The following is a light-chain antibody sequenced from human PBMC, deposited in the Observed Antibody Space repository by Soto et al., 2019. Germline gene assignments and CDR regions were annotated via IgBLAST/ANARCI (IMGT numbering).Light chain of an antibody. V-gene: IGLV2-14*01. CDR3: SSYTSSSTPWV. J-gene: IGLJ3*02. CDR1: SSDVGGYNY. CDR2: DVS. Sequence: QSALTQPASVSGSPGQSITISCTGTSSDVGGYNYVSWYQQHPGKAPKLMVYDVSNRPSGVSNRFSGSKSGNTASLTITELQAEDEADYYCSSYTSSSTPWVFGGGTKLTVL.